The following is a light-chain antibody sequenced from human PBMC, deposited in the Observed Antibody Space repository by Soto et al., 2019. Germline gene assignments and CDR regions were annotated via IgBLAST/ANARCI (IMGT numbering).Light chain of an antibody. CDR3: AAWDDSLSGL. CDR1: SSNIGSNT. Sequence: QSALTQPPSASGTPGQRITISCSGSSSNIGSNTVNWYQQLPGTAPKLLIYSNNQRPSGVPDRFSGSKSGTSASLAISGLQSEDEADYYCAAWDDSLSGLFGGGTQLTVL. J-gene: IGLJ2*01. CDR2: SNN. V-gene: IGLV1-44*01.